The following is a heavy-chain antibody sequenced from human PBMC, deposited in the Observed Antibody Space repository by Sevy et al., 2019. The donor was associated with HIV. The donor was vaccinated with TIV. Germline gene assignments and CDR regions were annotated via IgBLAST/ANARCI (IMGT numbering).Heavy chain of an antibody. CDR1: GGSFSTSYY. D-gene: IGHD3-3*01. Sequence: WETLSLTCTVSGGSFSTSYYWGWVRQPPGTGPEWIGCIHYSGSTYYNPSLKSRVSISVDTSKNSFSLKLSSVTAADTAVYYCANMGRGYYFYFELWGQGTLVTVSS. J-gene: IGHJ4*02. CDR3: ANMGRGYYFYFEL. V-gene: IGHV4-39*02. CDR2: IHYSGST.